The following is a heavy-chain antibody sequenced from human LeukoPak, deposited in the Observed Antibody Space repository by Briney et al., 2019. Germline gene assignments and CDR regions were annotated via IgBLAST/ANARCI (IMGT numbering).Heavy chain of an antibody. D-gene: IGHD3-10*01. V-gene: IGHV1-2*06. Sequence: ASVKVSCKASGYTFTGYYMHWVRQAPGQGLEWMGRINPNSGGTNYAQKFQGRVTMTRDTSISTAYTELSSLRSEDTAVYYCATPRGGSGSYLYDYWGQGTLVTVSS. J-gene: IGHJ4*02. CDR3: ATPRGGSGSYLYDY. CDR2: INPNSGGT. CDR1: GYTFTGYY.